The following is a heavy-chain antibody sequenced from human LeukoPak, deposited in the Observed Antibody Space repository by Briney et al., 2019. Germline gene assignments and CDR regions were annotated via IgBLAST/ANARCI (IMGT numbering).Heavy chain of an antibody. Sequence: GGSLRLSCTASGFTFCDSDMSWVRQAPGKGVEGGGFIRSKAYGGTTEYAASVKGKFTISRDDSKAIAYLQMNSLKTEDTAVYYCSREVVAATHWFDPRGQGTLVTVS. J-gene: IGHJ5*02. V-gene: IGHV3-49*04. CDR1: GFTFCDSD. D-gene: IGHD3-22*01. CDR2: IRSKAYGGTT. CDR3: SREVVAATHWFDP.